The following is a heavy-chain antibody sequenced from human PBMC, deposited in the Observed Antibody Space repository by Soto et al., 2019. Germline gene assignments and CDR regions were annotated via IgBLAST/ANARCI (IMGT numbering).Heavy chain of an antibody. CDR1: GFTFSSYA. CDR3: AKLRVGILGYSSGWGIFDY. J-gene: IGHJ4*02. CDR2: ISGSGGST. Sequence: PGGSLRLSCAASGFTFSSYAMSWVRQAPGKGLEWVSAISGSGGSTYYADSVKGRFTISRDNSKNTLYLQMNSLRAEDTAVYYCAKLRVGILGYSSGWGIFDYWGQGTLVTVSS. D-gene: IGHD6-19*01. V-gene: IGHV3-23*01.